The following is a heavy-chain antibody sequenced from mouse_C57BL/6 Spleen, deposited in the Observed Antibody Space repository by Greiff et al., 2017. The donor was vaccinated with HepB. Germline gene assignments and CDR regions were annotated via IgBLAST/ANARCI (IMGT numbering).Heavy chain of an antibody. CDR3: ATYYAGGAMDY. V-gene: IGHV1-82*01. CDR1: GYAFSSSW. Sequence: QVQLQQSGPELVKPGASVKISCKASGYAFSSSWMNWVKQRPGKGLEWIGRIYPGDGDTNYNGKFKGKATLTADKSSSTAYMQLSSLTSEDSAVYFCATYYAGGAMDYWGQGTSVTVSS. J-gene: IGHJ4*01. CDR2: IYPGDGDT. D-gene: IGHD1-1*01.